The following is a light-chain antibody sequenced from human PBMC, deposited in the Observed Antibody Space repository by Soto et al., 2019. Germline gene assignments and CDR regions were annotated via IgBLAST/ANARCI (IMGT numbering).Light chain of an antibody. V-gene: IGKV3-11*01. CDR1: QSGSNY. CDR2: EAS. CDR3: QQRSSSLT. Sequence: EIVLTQSPATLSLSTGERATLSCRASQSGSNYLAWYQHTPGQAPRLLNYEASNRATGIPARFSGSGSGTVFPPTISRLEPEDFAVYFCQQRSSSLTFGGGTKVDIK. J-gene: IGKJ4*01.